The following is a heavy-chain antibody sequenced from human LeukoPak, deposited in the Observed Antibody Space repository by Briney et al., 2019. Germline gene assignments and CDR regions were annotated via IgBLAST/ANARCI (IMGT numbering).Heavy chain of an antibody. J-gene: IGHJ6*03. CDR3: AKGRASSGFTSSYSMDV. D-gene: IGHD6-13*01. Sequence: GRSLSLTCAASGFTFSSYAMHWIRQAPGKGLEWVALISYDGSNKYYADSVKGRFTISRDNSKNTLYLQMNSLRAEDAAVYYCAKGRASSGFTSSYSMDVWGKGTTVTVSS. CDR2: ISYDGSNK. V-gene: IGHV3-30*07. CDR1: GFTFSSYA.